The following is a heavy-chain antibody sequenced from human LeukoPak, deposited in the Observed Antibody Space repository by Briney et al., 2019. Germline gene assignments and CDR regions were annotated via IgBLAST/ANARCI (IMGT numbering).Heavy chain of an antibody. CDR1: GYTFTGYY. D-gene: IGHD6-13*01. Sequence: ASVKVSCKASGYTFTGYYMHWVRQAPGQGLEWMGIINPSGGSTSYAQKFQGRVTMTRDMSTSTVYMELSSLRSEDTAVYYCARDRRDIAAAGTGNYYYMDVWGKGTAVTVSS. CDR3: ARDRRDIAAAGTGNYYYMDV. V-gene: IGHV1-46*01. J-gene: IGHJ6*03. CDR2: INPSGGST.